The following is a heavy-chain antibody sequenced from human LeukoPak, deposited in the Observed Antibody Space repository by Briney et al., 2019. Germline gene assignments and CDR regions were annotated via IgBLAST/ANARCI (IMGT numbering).Heavy chain of an antibody. V-gene: IGHV1-69*05. Sequence: ASVKVSCKASGGTFSSYTISWVRQAPGQGLEWMGRIIPIFGTANYAQKFQGRVTITTDESTSTAYMELSSLRSEDTAVYYCARGPPTHYGDLYYFDYWGQGTLVTVSS. CDR1: GGTFSSYT. CDR2: IIPIFGTA. D-gene: IGHD4-17*01. J-gene: IGHJ4*02. CDR3: ARGPPTHYGDLYYFDY.